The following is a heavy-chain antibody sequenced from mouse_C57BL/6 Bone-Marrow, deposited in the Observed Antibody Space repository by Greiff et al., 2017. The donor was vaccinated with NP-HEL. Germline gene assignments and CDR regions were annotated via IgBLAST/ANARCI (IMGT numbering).Heavy chain of an antibody. Sequence: QVQLQQPGAELVKPGASVKVSCKASGYTFTSYWMHWVKQRPGQGLEWIGRIHPSASDTNYNQKSKGKATLTVDKSSSTAYMQLSSLTSEDSAVYYCARRGDGSSYAMDDWGQGTSVTVSS. CDR3: ARRGDGSSYAMDD. J-gene: IGHJ4*01. CDR1: GYTFTSYW. D-gene: IGHD1-1*01. V-gene: IGHV1-74*01. CDR2: IHPSASDT.